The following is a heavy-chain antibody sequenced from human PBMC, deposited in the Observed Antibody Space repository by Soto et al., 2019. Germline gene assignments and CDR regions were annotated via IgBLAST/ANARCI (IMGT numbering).Heavy chain of an antibody. CDR2: ISYDGTNK. J-gene: IGHJ5*02. CDR1: GFIFSTYG. D-gene: IGHD2-15*01. CDR3: AKDLGGVASNWLDP. Sequence: GGSLRLSCAASGFIFSTYGMHWVRQAPGKGLEWVAVISYDGTNKYYADSVKGRFTISRDNSKNTLYLQMNSLRAEDTAVYYCAKDLGGVASNWLDPWGQGTLVTVSS. V-gene: IGHV3-30*18.